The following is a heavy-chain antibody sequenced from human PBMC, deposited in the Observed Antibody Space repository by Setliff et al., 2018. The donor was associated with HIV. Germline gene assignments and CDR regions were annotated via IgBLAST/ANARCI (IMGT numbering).Heavy chain of an antibody. CDR3: ARSPSYSSSFSYYYYSMDV. CDR2: IYPGDSDT. CDR1: GYSFTNYW. J-gene: IGHJ6*02. D-gene: IGHD6-6*01. Sequence: GESLKISCKGSGYSFTNYWIGWVRQMPGKGLEWVGIIYPGDSDTRYSPSFQGRVTISADKSINTAYLQWSSLQASDTAMYYCARSPSYSSSFSYYYYSMDVWGQGTTVTVSS. V-gene: IGHV5-51*01.